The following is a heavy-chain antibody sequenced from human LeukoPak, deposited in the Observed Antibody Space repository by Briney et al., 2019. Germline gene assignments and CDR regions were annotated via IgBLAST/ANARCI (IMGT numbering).Heavy chain of an antibody. D-gene: IGHD1-26*01. Sequence: AASVKVSCKASAYTFTSYAISWVRQAPGQGLEWMGWISASNGNTNYAQKLHGRVTMTTDTSTNTVYMELRSLRFDDTAVYYCARDLAGVVGVTAWFDPWGQGTLVTVSS. CDR2: ISASNGNT. V-gene: IGHV1-18*01. CDR1: AYTFTSYA. J-gene: IGHJ5*02. CDR3: ARDLAGVVGVTAWFDP.